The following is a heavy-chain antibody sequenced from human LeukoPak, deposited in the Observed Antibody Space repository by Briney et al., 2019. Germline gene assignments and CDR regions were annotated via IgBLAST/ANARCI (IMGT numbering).Heavy chain of an antibody. J-gene: IGHJ4*02. Sequence: GGSLRLSCAASGFTFSSYWMSWVRQAPGKGLEWVANIKQDESEKYYVDSVKGRFTISRDNVKNSLNLQMNGLRAEDTAVYFCARDGLVYHYGSSAYYSDYWGQGTLVTVSS. CDR2: IKQDESEK. D-gene: IGHD3-22*01. CDR1: GFTFSSYW. CDR3: ARDGLVYHYGSSAYYSDY. V-gene: IGHV3-7*01.